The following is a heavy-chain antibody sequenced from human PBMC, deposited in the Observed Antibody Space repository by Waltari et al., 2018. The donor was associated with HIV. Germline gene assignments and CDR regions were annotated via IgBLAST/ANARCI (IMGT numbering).Heavy chain of an antibody. V-gene: IGHV1-18*01. J-gene: IGHJ6*02. Sequence: VQLVQSGAEMRKQGASVKAPGRHPGYTFSANPITWFRQDPGQGLEWMGWISGYNGNTNYAQKFQGRVNMTTDTSTSTAHMELRSLRSDDTAVYYCARGVSIVRGVMIRGHMDVWGQGTTVTVSS. CDR3: ARGVSIVRGVMIRGHMDV. D-gene: IGHD3-10*01. CDR1: GYTFSANP. CDR2: ISGYNGNT.